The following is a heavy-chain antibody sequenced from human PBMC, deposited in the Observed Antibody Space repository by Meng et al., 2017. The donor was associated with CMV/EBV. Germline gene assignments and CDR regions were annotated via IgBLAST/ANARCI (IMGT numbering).Heavy chain of an antibody. D-gene: IGHD1-26*01. V-gene: IGHV3-30*02. CDR1: RFTFSSYG. Sequence: GESLKIPFAASRFTFSSYGMHLVRQAPGKGLESVAVIRYDGSNKYYAESVKCRFNISRDNSKNTLYLQMNSLRAEDTAVYYCAKEIVGAAIYYYYGMDVWGQGTMVTVSS. J-gene: IGHJ6*02. CDR3: AKEIVGAAIYYYYGMDV. CDR2: IRYDGSNK.